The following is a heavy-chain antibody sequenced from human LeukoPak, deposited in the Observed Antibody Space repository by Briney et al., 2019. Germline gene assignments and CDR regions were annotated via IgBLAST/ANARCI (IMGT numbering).Heavy chain of an antibody. D-gene: IGHD3-22*01. CDR3: AKDSYDSSGYYYSENWFDP. J-gene: IGHJ5*02. Sequence: GGSLRLSSSASGFTFSSYAMSWVRQAPGKWLKSISAISGSGGSTYYADSVKGRFTISRDNSKNTLYLQMNSLRAEDTAVYYCAKDSYDSSGYYYSENWFDPWGQGTLVTVSS. V-gene: IGHV3-23*01. CDR2: ISGSGGST. CDR1: GFTFSSYA.